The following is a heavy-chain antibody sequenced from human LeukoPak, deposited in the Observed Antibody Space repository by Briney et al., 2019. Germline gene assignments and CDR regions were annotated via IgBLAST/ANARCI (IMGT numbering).Heavy chain of an antibody. CDR2: INGRGDST. J-gene: IGHJ4*02. V-gene: IGHV3-23*01. CDR3: VREKYCTPTDCLHGRFYFNC. CDR1: GFSFSSYA. Sequence: QPGGSLRLSCAASGFSFSSYAMSWVRQAPGKGLEWVSGINGRGDSTVYADSVKGRFTISRDNSKNTLYLQMNTLRTEDTALYYCVREKYCTPTDCLHGRFYFNCWGQGTLVTVSS. D-gene: IGHD2-8*01.